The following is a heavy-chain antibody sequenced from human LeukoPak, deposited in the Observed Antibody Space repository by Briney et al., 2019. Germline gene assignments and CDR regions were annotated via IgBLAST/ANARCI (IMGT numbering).Heavy chain of an antibody. CDR3: ARGDYYDSSGYYFPDAFDI. CDR1: GFTFSSYG. V-gene: IGHV3-33*01. J-gene: IGHJ3*02. Sequence: GRSLRPSCAASGFTFSSYGMHWVRQARDNGLEWVAIIWYDGSNKYYVDSVQGRFTISRDNSKNALYLQMSSLRAEDTAVYYCARGDYYDSSGYYFPDAFDIWGQGTMVTVSS. CDR2: IWYDGSNK. D-gene: IGHD3-22*01.